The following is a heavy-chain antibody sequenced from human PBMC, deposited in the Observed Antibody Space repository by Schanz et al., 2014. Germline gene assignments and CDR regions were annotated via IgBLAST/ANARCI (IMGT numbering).Heavy chain of an antibody. CDR3: ARDTTWRLDL. J-gene: IGHJ2*01. CDR1: GGSIRSGTYY. Sequence: QVQLQESGPGLVKPSQTLSLTCTVSGGSIRSGTYYWSWIRQPAGKALEWVGRVFPNGITNYNPSLKSRVTIPLHTSRNQFSLRMTSLAAADTAIYYCARDTTWRLDLWGRGTLVTVAS. V-gene: IGHV4-61*02. CDR2: VFPNGIT. D-gene: IGHD1-1*01.